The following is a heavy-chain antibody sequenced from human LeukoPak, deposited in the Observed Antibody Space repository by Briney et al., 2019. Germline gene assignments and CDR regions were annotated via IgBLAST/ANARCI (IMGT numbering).Heavy chain of an antibody. CDR1: GFTFSSYG. V-gene: IGHV3-30*18. D-gene: IGHD3-10*01. Sequence: PGRSLRLSCAASGFTFSSYGMHWVRQAPGKGLEWVAVISYDGSNKYYADSVKGRFTISRDNSKNTLYQQMNSLRAEDTAVYYCAKDSKLRGGRLYYFDYWGQGTLVTVSS. CDR3: AKDSKLRGGRLYYFDY. J-gene: IGHJ4*02. CDR2: ISYDGSNK.